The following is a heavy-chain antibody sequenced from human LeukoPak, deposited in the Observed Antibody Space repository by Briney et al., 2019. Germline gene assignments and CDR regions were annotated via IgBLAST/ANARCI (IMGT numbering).Heavy chain of an antibody. CDR2: IKNSGNT. CDR1: GVSISSYY. Sequence: SETLSLTCSVSGVSISSYYWSWLRQPPGKGLEWIGRIKNSGNTNYHPSLESGVTLSLDTSKRQFSLNLRSVTAAEPAVYYCPREGSSSGWRPFDIWGQGTVVTVSS. J-gene: IGHJ3*02. V-gene: IGHV4-4*07. CDR3: PREGSSSGWRPFDI. D-gene: IGHD6-19*01.